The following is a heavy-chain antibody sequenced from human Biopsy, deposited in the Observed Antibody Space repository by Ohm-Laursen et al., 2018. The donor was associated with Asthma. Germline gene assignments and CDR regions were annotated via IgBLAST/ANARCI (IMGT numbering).Heavy chain of an antibody. V-gene: IGHV1-69*13. J-gene: IGHJ6*02. CDR1: GDSLGSFINYA. CDR2: LIPVLGTA. D-gene: IGHD5-12*01. Sequence: SVKVSCKTSGDSLGSFINYAISWVRQAPRHGLEWMGGLIPVLGTADYAPMFEGRVTITADESTSTAYLELTSLRFEDTAVYYCARGYSGTDRIVYYYSGMEVWGQGTTVTVSS. CDR3: ARGYSGTDRIVYYYSGMEV.